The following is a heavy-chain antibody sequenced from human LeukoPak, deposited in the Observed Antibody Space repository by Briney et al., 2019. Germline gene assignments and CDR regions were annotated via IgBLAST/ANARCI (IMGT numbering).Heavy chain of an antibody. CDR3: AKESRYYP. V-gene: IGHV3-23*01. Sequence: GGSLRLSCAASGFSFSSYAMVWVRQAPGKGLERVSSISDSGSATYYADFVRGRFTISRDNSKNTLSLQLNSLRAEDTAVYYCAKESRYYPWGQGTLVTVSS. D-gene: IGHD1-14*01. J-gene: IGHJ5*02. CDR2: ISDSGSAT. CDR1: GFSFSSYA.